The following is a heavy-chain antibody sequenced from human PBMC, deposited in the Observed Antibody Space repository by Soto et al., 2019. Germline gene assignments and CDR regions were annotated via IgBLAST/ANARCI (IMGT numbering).Heavy chain of an antibody. D-gene: IGHD6-13*01. CDR1: GFTVSSNY. V-gene: IGHV3-66*01. Sequence: EVQLVESGGGLVQPGGSLRLSCAASGFTVSSNYMSWVRQAPGKGLEWVSVIYSGGSTYYADSVKGRFTISRDNSKNTXXLQMNGLRAEDTAVYYCARDKRYSSSWTGYYGMDVWGQGTTVTVSS. CDR2: IYSGGST. CDR3: ARDKRYSSSWTGYYGMDV. J-gene: IGHJ6*02.